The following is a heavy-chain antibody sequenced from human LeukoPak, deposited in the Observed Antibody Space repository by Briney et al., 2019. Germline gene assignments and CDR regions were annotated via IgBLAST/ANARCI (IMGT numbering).Heavy chain of an antibody. D-gene: IGHD4-17*01. Sequence: ASVKVSCKASGYTFTSYGISWVRQAPGQGLEWMGWISAYNGNTNYAQKLQGRVTMTTDTSTSTAYMELRSLRSDDTAVYYCASHRDFHDYGDSPDAFDIWGQGTMVTVSS. CDR1: GYTFTSYG. CDR2: ISAYNGNT. CDR3: ASHRDFHDYGDSPDAFDI. V-gene: IGHV1-18*01. J-gene: IGHJ3*02.